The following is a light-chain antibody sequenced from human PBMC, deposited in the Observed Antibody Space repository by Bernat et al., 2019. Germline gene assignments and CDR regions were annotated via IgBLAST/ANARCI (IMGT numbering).Light chain of an antibody. J-gene: IGKJ1*01. CDR2: DAS. CDR1: QNVNSY. CDR3: QQRGDWPT. V-gene: IGKV3-11*01. Sequence: DIVLTQSPATLSLSPGERATLSCRASQNVNSYLAWYQQKPGQDPRLLIFDASNRATGIPARFSGSGSGTDFTLTISSLEPEDFAVYYCQQRGDWPTFGQGTKVEIK.